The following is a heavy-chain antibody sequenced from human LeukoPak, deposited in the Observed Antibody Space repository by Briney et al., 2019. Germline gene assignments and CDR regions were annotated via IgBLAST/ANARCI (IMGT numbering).Heavy chain of an antibody. D-gene: IGHD6-13*01. CDR1: GVSISSYY. Sequence: SETLSLTCTVSGVSISSYYWSWIRQPPGKGLEWIGYIYYSGSTNYNPSLKSRVTISVDTSKNQFSLKLSSVTAADTAVYYCARYSSSWSPNWFDPWGQGTLVTVSS. CDR2: IYYSGST. CDR3: ARYSSSWSPNWFDP. V-gene: IGHV4-59*01. J-gene: IGHJ5*02.